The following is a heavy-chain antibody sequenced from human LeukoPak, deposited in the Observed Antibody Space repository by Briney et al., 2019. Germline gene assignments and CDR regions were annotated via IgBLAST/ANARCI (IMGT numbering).Heavy chain of an antibody. CDR2: ISGSSGNI. J-gene: IGHJ5*02. V-gene: IGHV3-23*01. Sequence: GGSLRLSCTASGFTFNNYAMSWVRQAPGKGLKWVAAISGSSGNIFYADSLKGRFTISRDNSKNTLLLNMTSLRADDTAVYYCAKDRFGSGSPNWFGPWGQGTLVTVSS. D-gene: IGHD3-10*01. CDR1: GFTFNNYA. CDR3: AKDRFGSGSPNWFGP.